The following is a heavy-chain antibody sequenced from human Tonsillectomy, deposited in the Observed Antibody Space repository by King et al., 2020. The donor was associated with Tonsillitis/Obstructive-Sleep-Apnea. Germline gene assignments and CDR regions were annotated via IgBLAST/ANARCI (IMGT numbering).Heavy chain of an antibody. J-gene: IGHJ4*02. Sequence: QLVQSGAEVKKPGASVKVSCKASGYTFTTYYMHWVRQAPGQGLEWMGLITPSGDSTSYAQKFQGRVTMTRETSTSTVYMELRSLTSEDTAVYYCARGAAVAVSFDFWGQGTLVTVSS. CDR1: GYTFTTYY. V-gene: IGHV1-46*01. CDR3: ARGAAVAVSFDF. D-gene: IGHD6-19*01. CDR2: ITPSGDST.